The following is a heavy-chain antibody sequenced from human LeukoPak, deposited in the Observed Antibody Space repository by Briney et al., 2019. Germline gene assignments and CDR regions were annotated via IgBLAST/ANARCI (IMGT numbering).Heavy chain of an antibody. J-gene: IGHJ4*02. V-gene: IGHV4-39*07. CDR2: IYYSGST. Sequence: SETLSLTCTVSGGSISSSSYYWGWIHQPPGKGLEWIGSIYYSGSTYYNPSLKSRVTISVDTSKNQFSLKLSSGTAADTAVYYCARGGIVAVANGYFDYWGQGTLVTVSS. D-gene: IGHD6-19*01. CDR3: ARGGIVAVANGYFDY. CDR1: GGSISSSSYY.